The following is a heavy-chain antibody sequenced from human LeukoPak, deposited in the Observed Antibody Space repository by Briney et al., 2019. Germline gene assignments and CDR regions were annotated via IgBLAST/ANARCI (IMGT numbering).Heavy chain of an antibody. D-gene: IGHD3-22*01. J-gene: IGHJ4*02. CDR1: GYTFIGFY. CDR3: ARDPLYSSGPISHDF. Sequence: ASVKVSCKASGYTFIGFYIHWVRQAPGKGLEWMGWINSNSGVPNYAQKFQGRVTMTRDTSISTAYIQLSSLRSDDTAVYYCARDPLYSSGPISHDFWGQGTLVTVSS. V-gene: IGHV1-2*02. CDR2: INSNSGVP.